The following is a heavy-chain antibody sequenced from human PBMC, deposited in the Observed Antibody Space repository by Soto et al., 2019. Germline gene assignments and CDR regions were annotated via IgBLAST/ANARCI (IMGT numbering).Heavy chain of an antibody. J-gene: IGHJ4*02. Sequence: QVQLQESGPGLVKPSQTLSLTCTVSGGSISSGGYYWYWIRQHSGKGLEGIGFTYYSGTTYYNPPLKSRVTISLDTSKNQVSLKLRSVTAADKAVYYCASRDVDTTMVGRDYLGQGTLVTVSS. D-gene: IGHD5-18*01. CDR2: TYYSGTT. CDR3: ASRDVDTTMVGRDY. CDR1: GGSISSGGYY. V-gene: IGHV4-31*03.